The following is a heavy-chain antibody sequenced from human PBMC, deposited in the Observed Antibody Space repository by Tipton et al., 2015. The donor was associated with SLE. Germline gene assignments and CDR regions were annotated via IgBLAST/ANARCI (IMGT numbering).Heavy chain of an antibody. Sequence: TLSLTCTVSGGSISSYYWSWIRQPPGKGLEWIGNIYYSGSTNYNPSLKSRVTISVDTSKNQFSLKLSSVTAADTAVYYCAGEGVSFDYWGHGTLVTVSS. D-gene: IGHD2-8*01. CDR1: GGSISSYY. V-gene: IGHV4-59*01. CDR2: IYYSGST. J-gene: IGHJ4*01. CDR3: AGEGVSFDY.